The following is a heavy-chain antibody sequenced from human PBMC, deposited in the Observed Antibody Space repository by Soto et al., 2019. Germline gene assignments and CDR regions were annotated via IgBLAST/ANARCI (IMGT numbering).Heavy chain of an antibody. CDR1: VYTFTSHG. J-gene: IGHJ3*02. Sequence: QVQLVQSGGEVKKPGASVKVSCKASVYTFTSHGFSWVRQAPGQGLEWMGWISTYNGKTDSAEKFQGRVTMNEDTRTNTGYRELRSQRSDDTAVYYCARLLTEGVTYREDAFDIWGHGTKGTGSS. CDR3: ARLLTEGVTYREDAFDI. D-gene: IGHD3-16*02. CDR2: ISTYNGKT. V-gene: IGHV1-18*01.